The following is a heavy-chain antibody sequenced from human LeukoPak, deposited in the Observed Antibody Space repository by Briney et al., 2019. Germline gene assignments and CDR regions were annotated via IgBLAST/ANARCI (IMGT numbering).Heavy chain of an antibody. Sequence: SETLSLTCTVSGGSISSGSYDWSWIRQPAGKGLEWIGRIYTSGSTNYNPSLKSRVTISVDTSKNQFSPKLSSVTAADTAVYYCARVGGSISPHWFDPWGQGTLVTVSS. D-gene: IGHD2-15*01. CDR2: IYTSGST. CDR3: ARVGGSISPHWFDP. CDR1: GGSISSGSYD. J-gene: IGHJ5*02. V-gene: IGHV4-61*02.